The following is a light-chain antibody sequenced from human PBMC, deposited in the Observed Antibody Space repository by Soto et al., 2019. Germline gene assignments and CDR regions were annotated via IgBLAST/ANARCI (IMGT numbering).Light chain of an antibody. V-gene: IGKV1-39*01. CDR1: QRVDSY. CDR2: AAS. Sequence: DIQMTQSPPSLSASVGDSVTLSCQTSQRVDSYIHWYQHQSGKPPKLLIYAASTLQDGVPSRFSGGGSGTAFSLIITGLQPGDSATYYCQQTYTSVATFGQGTKVDIK. CDR3: QQTYTSVAT. J-gene: IGKJ1*01.